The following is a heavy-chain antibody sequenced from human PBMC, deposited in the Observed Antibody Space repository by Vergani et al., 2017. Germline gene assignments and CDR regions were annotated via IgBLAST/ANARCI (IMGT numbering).Heavy chain of an antibody. CDR1: NDSVSNTFYY. CDR3: ARQSGIVYDIFSGTQYFFDF. CDR2: IYYSGST. J-gene: IGHJ4*02. V-gene: IGHV4-39*01. Sequence: QVQLQESGPGLVKPSETLSLTCTVSNDSVSNTFYYWGWIRQTPGKGLEWIGSIYYSGSTYYNPSLESRVTMSVDTSKSQFSLKLSSVTVADTAVYYCARQSGIVYDIFSGTQYFFDFCGQGTLVTVAS. D-gene: IGHD3-9*01.